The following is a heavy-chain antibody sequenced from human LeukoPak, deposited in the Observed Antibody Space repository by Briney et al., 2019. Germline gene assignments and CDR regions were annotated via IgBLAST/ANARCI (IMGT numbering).Heavy chain of an antibody. D-gene: IGHD2-15*01. Sequence: GGSLRLSCAASEFTFSDYYMSWIRQAPGKGLEWISYMSSTGSTIDYADSVKGRFTISRDNSKNTLYLQMNSLRAEDTAVYYCAKDAPSLGYCSGGSCVHDAFDIWGQGTMVTVSS. CDR1: EFTFSDYY. J-gene: IGHJ3*02. CDR2: MSSTGSTI. V-gene: IGHV3-11*01. CDR3: AKDAPSLGYCSGGSCVHDAFDI.